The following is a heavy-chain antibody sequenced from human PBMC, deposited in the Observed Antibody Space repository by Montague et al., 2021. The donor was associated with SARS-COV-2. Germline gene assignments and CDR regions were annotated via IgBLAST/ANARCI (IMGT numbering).Heavy chain of an antibody. J-gene: IGHJ3*02. CDR3: ARDPTSFGVEYTFDI. V-gene: IGHV3-53*01. CDR1: GFTVTNNY. CDR2: IYSGGST. Sequence: SLRLSCAASGFTVTNNYMSWVRQAPGKGLEWVTSIYSGGSTYYADAVKGRFTTSRDISNNTLYLQMNNMGAEDTAVYYCARDPTSFGVEYTFDIWGQGTMVTVSS. D-gene: IGHD3-3*01.